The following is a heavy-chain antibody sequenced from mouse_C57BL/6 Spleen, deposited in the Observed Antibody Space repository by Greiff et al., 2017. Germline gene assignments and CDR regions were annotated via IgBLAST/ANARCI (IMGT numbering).Heavy chain of an antibody. Sequence: QVQLKQPGAELVMPGASVKLSCKASGYTFTSYWMHWVKQRPGQGLEWIGEIDPSDSSTNYNQKFKGKSTLTVDKSSSTAYMQLSSLTSEDSAVYYSARSEYYIGGWGTGATVTVSS. CDR1: GYTFTSYW. D-gene: IGHD5-1*01. V-gene: IGHV1-69*01. CDR3: ARSEYYIGG. J-gene: IGHJ1*03. CDR2: IDPSDSST.